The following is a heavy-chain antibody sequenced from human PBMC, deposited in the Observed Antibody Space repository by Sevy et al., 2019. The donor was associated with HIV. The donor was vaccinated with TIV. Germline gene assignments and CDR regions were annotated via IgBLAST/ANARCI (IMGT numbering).Heavy chain of an antibody. Sequence: GGSLRLSCAASGFTFSSYGMHWVRQAPGKGLEWVAVIWYDGSNKYYADSVKGRFTIPRDNSKNTLYLQMNSLRAEDTAAYYCARERVSMVRGVIITRGKYYYYYMDVWGKGTTVTVSS. CDR3: ARERVSMVRGVIITRGKYYYYYMDV. D-gene: IGHD3-10*01. CDR1: GFTFSSYG. V-gene: IGHV3-33*01. CDR2: IWYDGSNK. J-gene: IGHJ6*03.